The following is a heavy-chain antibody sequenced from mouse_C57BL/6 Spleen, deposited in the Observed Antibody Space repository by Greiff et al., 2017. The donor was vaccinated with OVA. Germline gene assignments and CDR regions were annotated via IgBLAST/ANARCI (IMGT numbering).Heavy chain of an antibody. D-gene: IGHD2-4*01. Sequence: ESGPGLVKPSQSLSLTCSVTGYSITSGYYWNWIRQFPGNKLEWMGYISYDGSNNYNPSLKNRISITRDTSKNQFFLKLNSVTTEDTATYYCAREDDYDDGDWYFDVWGTGTTVTVSS. CDR1: GYSITSGYY. CDR2: ISYDGSN. CDR3: AREDDYDDGDWYFDV. J-gene: IGHJ1*03. V-gene: IGHV3-6*01.